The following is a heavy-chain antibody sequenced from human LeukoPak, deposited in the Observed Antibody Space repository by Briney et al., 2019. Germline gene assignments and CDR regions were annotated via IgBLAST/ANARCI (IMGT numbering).Heavy chain of an antibody. V-gene: IGHV1-69*01. Sequence: SVKVSCKASGVTFSSYAISWVRQAPGQGLEWMGGIIPIFGTANYAQKFQGRVTITADESTSTAYMELSSLRSEDTAVYYCARGGYCSSTSCYHYYYYYYMDVWGKGTTVTVSS. J-gene: IGHJ6*03. CDR3: ARGGYCSSTSCYHYYYYYYMDV. D-gene: IGHD2-2*03. CDR1: GVTFSSYA. CDR2: IIPIFGTA.